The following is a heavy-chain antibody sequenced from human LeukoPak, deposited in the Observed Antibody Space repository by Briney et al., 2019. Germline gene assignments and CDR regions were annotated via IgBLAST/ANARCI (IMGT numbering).Heavy chain of an antibody. CDR2: IYSGGDT. V-gene: IGHV3-66*01. CDR3: AKDGGEVGYCSGGSCHTFDY. J-gene: IGHJ4*02. Sequence: GGSLRLSCAASGFTVRTYYMAWVRQAPGKGLEWVSVIYSGGDTYYADSVKGRFTISRDNSKNTLYLQMNSLRAEDTAVYYCAKDGGEVGYCSGGSCHTFDYWGQGTLVTVSS. D-gene: IGHD2-15*01. CDR1: GFTVRTYY.